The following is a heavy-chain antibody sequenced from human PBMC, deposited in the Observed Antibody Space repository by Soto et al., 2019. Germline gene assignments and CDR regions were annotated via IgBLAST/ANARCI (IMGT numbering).Heavy chain of an antibody. CDR2: IKSKTDGGTT. J-gene: IGHJ3*02. CDR3: TTDPPPDSYYYDSSGYYNGAFDI. D-gene: IGHD3-22*01. V-gene: IGHV3-15*01. CDR1: GFTFHNAW. Sequence: PGGSLRLSCAASGFTFHNAWMSWVRQAPGKGLEWLGRIKSKTDGGTTDYAAPVKGRFTISRDDSKNTLYLQMNSLKTEDTAVYYCTTDPPPDSYYYDSSGYYNGAFDIWGQGTMVTVSS.